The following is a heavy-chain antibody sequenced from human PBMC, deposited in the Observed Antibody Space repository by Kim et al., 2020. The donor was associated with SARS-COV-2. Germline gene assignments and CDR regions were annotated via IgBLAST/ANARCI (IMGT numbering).Heavy chain of an antibody. CDR1: GFTFDDYA. J-gene: IGHJ6*02. D-gene: IGHD3-10*01. V-gene: IGHV3-9*01. CDR2: ISWNSGSI. CDR3: AKDISFGWPTNLNYYYGMDV. Sequence: GGSLRLSCAASGFTFDDYAMHWVRQAPGKGLEWVSGISWNSGSIGYADSVKGRFTISRDNAKNSLYLQMNSLRAEDTALYYCAKDISFGWPTNLNYYYGMDVWGQGTTVTVSS.